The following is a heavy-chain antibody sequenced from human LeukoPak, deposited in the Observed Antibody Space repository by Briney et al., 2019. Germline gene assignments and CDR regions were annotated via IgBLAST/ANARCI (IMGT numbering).Heavy chain of an antibody. J-gene: IGHJ4*02. CDR3: AKVSLDY. V-gene: IGHV3-30*02. CDR1: GFTFSSYG. Sequence: GGSLRLSCAASGFTFSSYGMHWVRQAPGKGLEWVAFIWYDGSNKYYAGSVKGRFTISRDNSKNTLYLQMNSLRAEDTAVYYCAKVSLDYWGQGTLVTVSS. CDR2: IWYDGSNK.